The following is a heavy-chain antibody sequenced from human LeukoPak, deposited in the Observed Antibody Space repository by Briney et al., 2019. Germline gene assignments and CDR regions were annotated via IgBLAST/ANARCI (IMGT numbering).Heavy chain of an antibody. V-gene: IGHV3-7*01. CDR3: ARGGWELLF. J-gene: IGHJ4*02. D-gene: IGHD1-26*01. Sequence: SGGSLRPSCAASGFAISTYWMTWVRQAPGKGLEWVATIKQDGSEKYYVDSVRGRFTISRDNADNSLNLQMNSLRVADTAVYYCARGGWELLFWGQGTLVTVSS. CDR2: IKQDGSEK. CDR1: GFAISTYW.